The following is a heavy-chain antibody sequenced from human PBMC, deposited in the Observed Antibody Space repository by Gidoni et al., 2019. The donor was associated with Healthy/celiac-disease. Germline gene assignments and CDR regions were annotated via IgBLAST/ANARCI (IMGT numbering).Heavy chain of an antibody. Sequence: GQGLEWMGRIIPIFGTANYAQKFQGRVTITADESTSTASMELSSLRSEDTAVYYCARGRGRMVRRRYFDYWGQGTLVTVSS. CDR2: IIPIFGTA. D-gene: IGHD3-10*01. CDR3: ARGRGRMVRRRYFDY. V-gene: IGHV1-69*15. J-gene: IGHJ4*02.